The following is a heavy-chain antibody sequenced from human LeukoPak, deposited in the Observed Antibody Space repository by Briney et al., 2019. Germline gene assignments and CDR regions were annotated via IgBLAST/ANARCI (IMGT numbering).Heavy chain of an antibody. J-gene: IGHJ4*02. V-gene: IGHV3-21*01. D-gene: IGHD1-26*01. Sequence: GGSLRLSCAASGFTFSIYGMNWVRQAPGKGLEWVSSISSSGSYKYYADSVKGRFTISRDNAKNSLYLQMNSLRAEDTAVYYCARGWATFDYWGQGTLVTVSS. CDR2: ISSSGSYK. CDR3: ARGWATFDY. CDR1: GFTFSIYG.